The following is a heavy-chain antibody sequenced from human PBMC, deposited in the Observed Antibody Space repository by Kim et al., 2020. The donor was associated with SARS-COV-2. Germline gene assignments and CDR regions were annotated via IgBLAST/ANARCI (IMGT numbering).Heavy chain of an antibody. J-gene: IGHJ5*02. Sequence: YAVSGKSRITIDPDTSKNQSSLPLNSVTPEDTAVYYCARAVAGRNWFDPWGQGTLVTVSS. V-gene: IGHV6-1*01. D-gene: IGHD6-19*01. CDR3: ARAVAGRNWFDP.